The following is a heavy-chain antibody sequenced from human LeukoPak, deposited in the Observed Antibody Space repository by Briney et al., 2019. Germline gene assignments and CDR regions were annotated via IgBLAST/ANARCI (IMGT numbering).Heavy chain of an antibody. Sequence: GGSLRLSCAASGFTFSRYWMSWVRQAPGKGLEWVANIKEDGSEKYYVDSVKGRLTISRDNAKNSLSLQIKSLRAEDTAVYYCARQKAVVVVAATPDEDYGDYVDYYYYMDVWGKGTPVTVSS. J-gene: IGHJ6*03. CDR3: ARQKAVVVVAATPDEDYGDYVDYYYYMDV. CDR1: GFTFSRYW. D-gene: IGHD2-15*01. V-gene: IGHV3-7*01. CDR2: IKEDGSEK.